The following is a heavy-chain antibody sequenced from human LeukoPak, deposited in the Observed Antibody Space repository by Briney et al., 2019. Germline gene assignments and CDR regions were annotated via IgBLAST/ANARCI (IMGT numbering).Heavy chain of an antibody. CDR2: VDHTGST. D-gene: IGHD1-1*01. CDR1: DDCITMYY. Sequence: SETLSLTCSVSDDCITMYYWTWIRQPPGKGLECIGYVDHTGSTNFNPSLNGRVSISRDTTKNLFSLRLRSVTAADTAVYFCARGRVSSSTWYSTYYYYFYMDVWGKGTTVTVSS. V-gene: IGHV4-59*01. CDR3: ARGRVSSSTWYSTYYYYFYMDV. J-gene: IGHJ6*03.